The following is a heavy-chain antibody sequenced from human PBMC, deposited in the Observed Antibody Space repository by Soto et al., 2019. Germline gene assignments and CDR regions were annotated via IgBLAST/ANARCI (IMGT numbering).Heavy chain of an antibody. Sequence: GGSLRLSCAASGFTFSSYAMSWVRQAPGKGLEWVSAISGSGGSTYYADSVKGRFTISRDNSKNTLYLQMNSLRAEDTAVYYCAKGGEIDYGDYGQFDAFDIWAKGQWSPSPQ. J-gene: IGHJ3*02. V-gene: IGHV3-23*01. CDR1: GFTFSSYA. D-gene: IGHD4-17*01. CDR2: ISGSGGST. CDR3: AKGGEIDYGDYGQFDAFDI.